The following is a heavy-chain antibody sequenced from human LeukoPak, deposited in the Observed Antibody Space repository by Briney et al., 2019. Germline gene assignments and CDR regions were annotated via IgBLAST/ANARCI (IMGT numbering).Heavy chain of an antibody. CDR2: ISYDGSNK. V-gene: IGHV3-30-3*01. Sequence: PGGSLRLSWAASGFTFSSYAMHWVRQAPGKGLEWVAVISYDGSNKYYADSVKGRFTISRDNSKNTLYLQMNSLRAEDTAVYYCAKDPGSDCGPFDYWGQGTLVTVSS. D-gene: IGHD2-21*01. CDR1: GFTFSSYA. J-gene: IGHJ4*02. CDR3: AKDPGSDCGPFDY.